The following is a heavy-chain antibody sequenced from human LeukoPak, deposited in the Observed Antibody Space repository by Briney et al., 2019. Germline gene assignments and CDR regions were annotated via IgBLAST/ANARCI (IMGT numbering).Heavy chain of an antibody. D-gene: IGHD6-13*01. Sequence: GGSLRLSCAASRFTFSSYSMNWVRQAPGKGLEWVSSISSSSSYIYYADSVKGRFTISRDNAKNSLYLQMNSLRAEDTAVYYCARDGAVSGPKSSSWDPHYMDVWGKGTTVTVSS. J-gene: IGHJ6*03. V-gene: IGHV3-21*01. CDR3: ARDGAVSGPKSSSWDPHYMDV. CDR2: ISSSSSYI. CDR1: RFTFSSYS.